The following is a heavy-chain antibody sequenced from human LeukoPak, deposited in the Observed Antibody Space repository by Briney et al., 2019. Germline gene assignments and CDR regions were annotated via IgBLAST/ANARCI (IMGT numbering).Heavy chain of an antibody. CDR3: GKTDIYFNPIDY. D-gene: IGHD3-9*01. Sequence: SVTLSFTCADSGVSISSSEWRIWVRQPPCQVLQWIEEIDCPGRLRYNSYLKSRVTISMDYSKNEFSLKLNSVTAEDTAIYYCGKTDIYFNPIDYWGPGSLVTVSS. J-gene: IGHJ4*02. CDR2: IDCPGRL. V-gene: IGHV4-4*02. CDR1: GVSISSSEW.